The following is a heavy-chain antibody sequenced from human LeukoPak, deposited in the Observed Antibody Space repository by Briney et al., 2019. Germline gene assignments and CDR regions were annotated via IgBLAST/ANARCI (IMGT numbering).Heavy chain of an antibody. CDR1: GYTFTDYY. V-gene: IGHV1-2*02. D-gene: IGHD3-22*01. CDR3: AREYYDSSGIKYAFDI. CDR2: IDPDSGGT. J-gene: IGHJ3*02. Sequence: GASVKVSCKASGYTFTDYYVHCVRQAPGQGLEWLGCIDPDSGGTKYAQNFQGRVTMTRDTSITTAYMELSRLTSDDTAIYYCAREYYDSSGIKYAFDIWGQGTVVAVSS.